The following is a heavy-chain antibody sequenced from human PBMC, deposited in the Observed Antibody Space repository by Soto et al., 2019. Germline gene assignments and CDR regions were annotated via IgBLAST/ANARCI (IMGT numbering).Heavy chain of an antibody. CDR1: GYSFSTFW. J-gene: IGHJ4*02. D-gene: IGHD1-1*01. CDR3: ARGGKGGNSAVFDY. V-gene: IGHV5-51*01. Sequence: RGESLKISCKGSGYSFSTFWIAWVRQVPGKGLEWMGLIYPLDSQTTYSPSFQGQVTISADRSVDTAYLQWRTLKASDSAMYYCARGGKGGNSAVFDYWGQGAMVTVSS. CDR2: IYPLDSQT.